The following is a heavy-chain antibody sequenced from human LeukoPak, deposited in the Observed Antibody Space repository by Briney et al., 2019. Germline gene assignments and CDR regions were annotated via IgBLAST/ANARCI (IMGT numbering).Heavy chain of an antibody. CDR3: ARAQYYYDTSGYDY. CDR2: IKQDGSEK. V-gene: IGHV3-7*01. CDR1: GFTFSSYW. Sequence: GGSLRLSCSASGFTFSSYWMSWVRQAPGKGLEWVANIKQDGSEKYYVDSVKGPFTISRDNAKNSLYLQMNSLRAEDTAVYYCARAQYYYDTSGYDYWGQGTLVTVSS. J-gene: IGHJ4*02. D-gene: IGHD3-22*01.